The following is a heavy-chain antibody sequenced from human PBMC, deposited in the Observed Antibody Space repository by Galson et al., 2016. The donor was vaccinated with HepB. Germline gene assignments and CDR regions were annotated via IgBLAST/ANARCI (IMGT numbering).Heavy chain of an antibody. Sequence: SVKVSCKASGYSFINYGVSWLRQAPGQGVEWMGWISPYVGNTAFARNVQGRVTLTTDTSTSTAYMELRNLRSDDTAVYYRARTKDFDYWGQGTLVTVSS. D-gene: IGHD2-8*01. V-gene: IGHV1-18*01. CDR1: GYSFINYG. CDR3: ARTKDFDY. J-gene: IGHJ4*02. CDR2: ISPYVGNT.